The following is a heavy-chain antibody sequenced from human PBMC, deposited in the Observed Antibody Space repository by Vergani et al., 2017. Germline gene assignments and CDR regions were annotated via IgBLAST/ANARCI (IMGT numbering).Heavy chain of an antibody. CDR3: ARDLSRGYSYGYFGY. CDR2: ISHDGNKK. D-gene: IGHD5-18*01. J-gene: IGHJ4*02. Sequence: QVQLVESGGSVVQPGRSLRLSCAASGFTFSNYGLHWVRQAPGQGLEWVAVISHDGNKKYYVDSVKGRFTISRDNSKNTLYLQMNSLRAEDTAVYYCARDLSRGYSYGYFGYWGQGTLVTVSS. V-gene: IGHV3-30*03. CDR1: GFTFSNYG.